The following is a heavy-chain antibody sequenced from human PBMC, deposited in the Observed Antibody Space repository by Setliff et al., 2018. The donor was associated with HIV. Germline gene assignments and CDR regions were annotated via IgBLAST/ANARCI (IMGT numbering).Heavy chain of an antibody. CDR3: AKDKSELPYYFDY. CDR1: GFSFGTYS. Sequence: PGGSLRLSCAASGFSFGTYSMNWVRQAPGKGLEWVSYISGGSDLKDYADFVKGRFTISRDNAKNTLYLQMNSLRAQDTAVYYCAKDKSELPYYFDYWGQGTLVTVSS. D-gene: IGHD1-7*01. V-gene: IGHV3-48*01. CDR2: ISGGSDLK. J-gene: IGHJ4*02.